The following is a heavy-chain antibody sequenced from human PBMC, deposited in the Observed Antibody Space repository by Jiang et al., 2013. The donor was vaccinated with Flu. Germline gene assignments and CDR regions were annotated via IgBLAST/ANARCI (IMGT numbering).Heavy chain of an antibody. CDR3: ARARPSRPVTTSRRGWFDP. D-gene: IGHD4-17*01. Sequence: LLKPSETLSLTCAVYGGSFSGYYWSWIRQPPGKGLEWIGEINHSGSTNYNPSLKSRVTISVDTSKNQFSLKLSSVTAADTAVYYCARARPSRPVTTSRRGWFDPWGQGTLVTVSS. CDR2: INHSGST. V-gene: IGHV4-34*01. J-gene: IGHJ5*02. CDR1: GGSFSGYY.